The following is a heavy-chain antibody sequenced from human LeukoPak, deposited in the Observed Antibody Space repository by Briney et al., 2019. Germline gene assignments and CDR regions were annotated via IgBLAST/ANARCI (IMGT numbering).Heavy chain of an antibody. CDR2: INPVFGTA. V-gene: IGHV1-69*06. Sequence: GASVKVSCKASGYTFSGFYIHWVRQAPGQGLEWMGWINPVFGTANYAQKFRGRVTITADKSTRTAYMELSSLRSEDTAVYYCARDNDSRDPPHFDYWGQGTLVTVSS. D-gene: IGHD3-16*01. CDR3: ARDNDSRDPPHFDY. CDR1: GYTFSGFY. J-gene: IGHJ4*02.